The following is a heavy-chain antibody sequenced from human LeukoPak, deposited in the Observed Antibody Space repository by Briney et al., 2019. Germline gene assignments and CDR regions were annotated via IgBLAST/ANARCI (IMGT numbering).Heavy chain of an antibody. CDR3: ARYSGLGVPDY. D-gene: IGHD2-21*01. J-gene: IGHJ4*02. CDR1: GDSVSSKNAA. Sequence: SQTLSLTCAISGDSVSSKNAAWTWIRQSPSRGLEWLGRTYYRSEWHNDYAVSVRGLITINPDTSKNQFSLQLNSVTPEDTAVYYCARYSGLGVPDYWGQGTLVTVSS. CDR2: TYYRSEWHN. V-gene: IGHV6-1*01.